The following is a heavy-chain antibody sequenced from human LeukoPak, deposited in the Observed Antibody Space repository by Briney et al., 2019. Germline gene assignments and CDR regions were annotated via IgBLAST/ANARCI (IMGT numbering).Heavy chain of an antibody. CDR1: GGSISSGGYY. Sequence: SQTLSLTCTVSGGSISSGGYYWSWIRQHPGKGLEWIGYIYYSGSTYYNPSLKSRVTISVDTSKNQFSLKLSSVTAADTAVYYCARDLVAIFGARGFDYWGQGTLVTVSS. CDR2: IYYSGST. D-gene: IGHD3-3*01. V-gene: IGHV4-31*03. J-gene: IGHJ4*02. CDR3: ARDLVAIFGARGFDY.